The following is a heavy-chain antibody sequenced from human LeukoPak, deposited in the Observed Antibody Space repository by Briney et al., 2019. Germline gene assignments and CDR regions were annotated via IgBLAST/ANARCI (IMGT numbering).Heavy chain of an antibody. CDR2: ISSSGSTI. J-gene: IGHJ5*02. Sequence: PGGSLRLSCAASGFTFSHFWMHWVRQAPRKGLEWVSYISSSGSTIYYADSVKGRFTISRDNAKNPLYLQMNSLRAEDTAVYYCARDGAYSSSWVWFDPWGQGTLVTVSS. D-gene: IGHD6-13*01. CDR1: GFTFSHFW. V-gene: IGHV3-48*04. CDR3: ARDGAYSSSWVWFDP.